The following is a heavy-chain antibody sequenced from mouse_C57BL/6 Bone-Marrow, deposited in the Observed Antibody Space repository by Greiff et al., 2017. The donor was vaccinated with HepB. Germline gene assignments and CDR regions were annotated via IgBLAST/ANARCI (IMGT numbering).Heavy chain of an antibody. CDR1: GYTFTSYW. J-gene: IGHJ2*01. D-gene: IGHD1-1*01. CDR3: AMTYLLLRFGY. V-gene: IGHV1-59*01. Sequence: VQLQQPGAELVRPGTSVKLSCKASGYTFTSYWMHWVKQRPGQGLEWIGVIDPSDSYTNYNQKFKGKATLTVDTSSSTAYMQLSSLTSEDSAVYYCAMTYLLLRFGYWGQGTTLTVSS. CDR2: IDPSDSYT.